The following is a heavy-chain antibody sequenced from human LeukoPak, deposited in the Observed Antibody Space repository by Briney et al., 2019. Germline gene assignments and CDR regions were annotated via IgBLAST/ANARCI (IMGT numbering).Heavy chain of an antibody. Sequence: PGGSLRLSCAASGFTFSSYGMNWVRQAPGKGLEWVDAIKYDGSNKYYADSVKGRFTISRDNAKNTLYLQMNSLRVEDTAVYYCASVATIWWGQGTLVTVSS. CDR2: IKYDGSNK. D-gene: IGHD5-12*01. J-gene: IGHJ4*02. CDR1: GFTFSSYG. V-gene: IGHV3-33*01. CDR3: ASVATIW.